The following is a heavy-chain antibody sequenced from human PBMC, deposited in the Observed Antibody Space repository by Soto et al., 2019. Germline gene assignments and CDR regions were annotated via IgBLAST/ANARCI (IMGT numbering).Heavy chain of an antibody. V-gene: IGHV3-64*01. Sequence: EVQLVESGGGLVQPGGSLRLSCAASAFTFSSYATHWVRQAPGRGLEYVSAISSNGGNTYYANSVKGRFTISRDNSKNTLYLQMGSLRAEDMAMYYCAREAAGFRRYYFDYWGQGTLVTVSS. J-gene: IGHJ4*02. D-gene: IGHD6-19*01. CDR2: ISSNGGNT. CDR3: AREAAGFRRYYFDY. CDR1: AFTFSSYA.